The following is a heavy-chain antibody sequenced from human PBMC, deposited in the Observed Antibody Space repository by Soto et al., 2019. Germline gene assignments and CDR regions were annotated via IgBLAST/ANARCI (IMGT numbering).Heavy chain of an antibody. CDR3: ASGSGTPFDY. CDR2: INPSGGST. Sequence: QVQLVHSGAEVKKPGASVKVSCKASGYTFTSYFMHWVRQAPGQGLEWMGVINPSGGSTTYAQKFQGRVTMTSDTSTSTVYMELSSLRSEDTALYYCASGSGTPFDYWGQGTLVTVSS. J-gene: IGHJ4*02. CDR1: GYTFTSYF. V-gene: IGHV1-46*01. D-gene: IGHD1-26*01.